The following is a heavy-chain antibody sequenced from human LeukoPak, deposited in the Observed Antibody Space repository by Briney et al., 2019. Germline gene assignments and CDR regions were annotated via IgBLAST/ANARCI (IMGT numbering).Heavy chain of an antibody. D-gene: IGHD6-19*01. Sequence: GGSLRLSCAASGFTFSNYWMHWVRQAPGKGLVWVSRINSDGSSTSYADSVKGRFSISRDNAKNTLYLQMNSLRAEDTAVYYCARDHASGWYYFDYWGQGTLVTVSS. CDR2: INSDGSST. V-gene: IGHV3-74*01. J-gene: IGHJ4*02. CDR3: ARDHASGWYYFDY. CDR1: GFTFSNYW.